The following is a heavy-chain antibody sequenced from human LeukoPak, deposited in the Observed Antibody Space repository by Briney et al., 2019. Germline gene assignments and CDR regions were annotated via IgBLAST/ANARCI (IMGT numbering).Heavy chain of an antibody. V-gene: IGHV4-38-2*02. D-gene: IGHD2-15*01. CDR2: IYHSGNT. CDR3: ARVDGSCSGGSCPSGNWFDP. CDR1: GYSISSGSY. J-gene: IGHJ5*02. Sequence: ASEILSLTCTVSGYSISSGSYWGWIRQPPGKGLQWIATIYHSGNTYYNPSLKSRVTISVDTSKNQFSLKLSSVTAADTAVYYCARVDGSCSGGSCPSGNWFDPWGQGTLVTVSS.